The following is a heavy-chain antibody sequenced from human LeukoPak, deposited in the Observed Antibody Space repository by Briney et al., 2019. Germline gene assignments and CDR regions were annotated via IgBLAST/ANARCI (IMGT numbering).Heavy chain of an antibody. V-gene: IGHV4-39*07. CDR2: IYYSGST. CDR3: ARHRYITSSSYFDY. D-gene: IGHD6-6*01. J-gene: IGHJ4*02. CDR1: GGSISSSSYY. Sequence: SETLSLTCTVSGGSISSSSYYWGWIRQPPGKGLEWIGSIYYSGSTYYNPSLKSRVTISVDTSKNQFSLKLSSVTAADTAVYYCARHRYITSSSYFDYWGQGTLVTVSS.